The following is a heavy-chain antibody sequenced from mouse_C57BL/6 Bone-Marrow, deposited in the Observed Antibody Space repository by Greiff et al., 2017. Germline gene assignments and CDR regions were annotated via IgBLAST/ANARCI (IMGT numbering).Heavy chain of an antibody. V-gene: IGHV5-12*01. J-gene: IGHJ4*01. D-gene: IGHD2-3*01. CDR3: ARHGWLHYYAMDY. CDR2: ISNGGGST. CDR1: GFTFSDYY. Sequence: EVQVVESGGGLVQPGGSLKLSCAASGFTFSDYYMYWVRQTPEKRLEWVAYISNGGGSTYYPDTVKGRFTISRDNAKNTLYLQMSRLKSEDTAMYYCARHGWLHYYAMDYWGQGTSVTVSS.